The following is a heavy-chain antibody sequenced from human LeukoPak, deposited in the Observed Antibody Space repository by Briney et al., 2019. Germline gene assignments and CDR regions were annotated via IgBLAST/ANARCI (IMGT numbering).Heavy chain of an antibody. Sequence: GESLRLSCAASGFTLSSYWMSWVRQAPGKGLEWVANIKYDGSAKYYVDSVKGRFTISRDDAKNSLYLEMNSLRAEETAVYYCARDLFSGSYQEDFWGQGALVTVSS. CDR2: IKYDGSAK. J-gene: IGHJ4*02. CDR3: ARDLFSGSYQEDF. CDR1: GFTLSSYW. V-gene: IGHV3-7*01. D-gene: IGHD1-26*01.